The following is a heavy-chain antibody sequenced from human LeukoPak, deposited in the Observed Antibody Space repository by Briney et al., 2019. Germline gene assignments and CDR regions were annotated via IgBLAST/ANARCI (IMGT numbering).Heavy chain of an antibody. CDR1: GFTSSYYG. CDR2: IWYDGSYK. V-gene: IGHV3-33*01. J-gene: IGHJ4*02. D-gene: IGHD1-26*01. CDR3: ARDGGKWELLGFDY. Sequence: PGGCLRLSCAASGFTSSYYGMHWVRQAPGKGLEWVAVIWYDGSYKYYADSVKGRFTISRDNSKNTLYLQMNSLRDEDTAVYYCARDGGKWELLGFDYWGQGTLVTASS.